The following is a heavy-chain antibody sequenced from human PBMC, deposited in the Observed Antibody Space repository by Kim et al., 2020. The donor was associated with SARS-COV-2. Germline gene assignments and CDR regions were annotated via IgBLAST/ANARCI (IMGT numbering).Heavy chain of an antibody. Sequence: GGSLRLSCAASGFTFSSYGMHWVRQAPGKGLEWVAVISYDGSNKYYADSVKGRFTISRDNSKNTLYLQMNSLRAEDTAVYYCAKDLGKTVTTQYYYYYYGMAVWGQGTTVTVSS. CDR2: ISYDGSNK. CDR1: GFTFSSYG. CDR3: AKDLGKTVTTQYYYYYYGMAV. D-gene: IGHD4-4*01. J-gene: IGHJ6*02. V-gene: IGHV3-30*18.